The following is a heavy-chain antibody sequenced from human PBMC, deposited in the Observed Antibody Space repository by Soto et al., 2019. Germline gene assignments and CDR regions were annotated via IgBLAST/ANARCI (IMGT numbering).Heavy chain of an antibody. CDR1: GFPFSSYG. CDR2: IWYDGSNK. D-gene: IGHD6-19*01. CDR3: ARDPEKQWLVRYYFDY. Sequence: GGSLRLSCAASGFPFSSYGMHWVRQAPGKGLEWVAVIWYDGSNKYYADSVKGRFTISRDNSKNTLYLQMNSLRAEDTAVYYCARDPEKQWLVRYYFDYWGQGTLVTVSS. V-gene: IGHV3-33*01. J-gene: IGHJ4*02.